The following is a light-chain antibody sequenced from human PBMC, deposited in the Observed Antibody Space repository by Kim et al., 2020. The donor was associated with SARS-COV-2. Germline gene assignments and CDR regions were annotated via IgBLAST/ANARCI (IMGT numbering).Light chain of an antibody. CDR2: DDS. V-gene: IGLV3-21*04. CDR1: NIGIKS. Sequence: SYELTQPPSVSVAPGKTASFTCAGNNIGIKSVHWYQQRPGQAPVLVMHDDSDRPSGLPERFSGPNSGNTATLTISRAEAEDEADYFCQAWDSTSDYVVFG. J-gene: IGLJ3*02. CDR3: QAWDSTSDYVV.